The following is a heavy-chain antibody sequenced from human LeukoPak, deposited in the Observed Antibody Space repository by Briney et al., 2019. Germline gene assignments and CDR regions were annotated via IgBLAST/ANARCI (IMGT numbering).Heavy chain of an antibody. CDR2: IYSGGST. D-gene: IGHD3-22*01. CDR1: GFTVSSNY. Sequence: GGSLRLSCAASGFTVSSNYMSWVRQAPGKGLEWVSVIYSGGSTYYADSVKGRFTISRDNSKNTLYLQMNSLRAEDTAVYYCAKAGSRVSSGYISLVLPNYYYYYYMDVWGKGTTVTISS. V-gene: IGHV3-53*01. CDR3: AKAGSRVSSGYISLVLPNYYYYYYMDV. J-gene: IGHJ6*03.